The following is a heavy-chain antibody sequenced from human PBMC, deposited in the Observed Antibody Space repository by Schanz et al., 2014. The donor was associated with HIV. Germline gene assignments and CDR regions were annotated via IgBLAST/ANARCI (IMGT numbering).Heavy chain of an antibody. CDR3: AKDRNYYDNRYIGKGNYYYYYGMDV. CDR1: GFTFSNYG. J-gene: IGHJ6*02. D-gene: IGHD3-22*01. V-gene: IGHV3-30*18. Sequence: QVQLVESGGGVVQPGRSLKLSCAASGFTFSNYGMHWVRQAPGKGLEWVAVISYDGRNKYCGHSVKGRFTISRDNSKNTLYLQVKSLRAEDTAVYYCAKDRNYYDNRYIGKGNYYYYYGMDVWGQGTTVTVSS. CDR2: ISYDGRNK.